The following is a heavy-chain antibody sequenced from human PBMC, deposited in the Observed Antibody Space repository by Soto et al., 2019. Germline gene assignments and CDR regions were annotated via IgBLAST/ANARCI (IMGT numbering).Heavy chain of an antibody. CDR2: IYYSGST. CDR1: GGSISSYY. J-gene: IGHJ4*02. Sequence: SETLSLTCTVSGGSISSYYWSWIRQPPGKGLEWIGYIYYSGSTNYNPSLKSRVTISVDTSKNQFSLKLSSVTAADTAVYYCARDPYWAGYFDYWGQGTLVTVSS. V-gene: IGHV4-59*01. CDR3: ARDPYWAGYFDY. D-gene: IGHD2-15*01.